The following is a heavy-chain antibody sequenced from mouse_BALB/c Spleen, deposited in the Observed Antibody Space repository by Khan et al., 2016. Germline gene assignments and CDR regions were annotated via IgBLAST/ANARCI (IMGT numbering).Heavy chain of an antibody. CDR2: IFPSDRYT. CDR3: TRGESTMIRGFAY. CDR1: GYTFTSYW. Sequence: QVQLQQPGAELVRPGASVKLSCKASGYTFTSYWINWMKQRPGQGLEWIGNIFPSDRYTNYNQKFKDTATWNVDKSSRTAYMQLSSPTSVDSAIYYCTRGESTMIRGFAYWGQGTLVTVSA. V-gene: IGHV1-69*02. D-gene: IGHD2-4*01. J-gene: IGHJ3*01.